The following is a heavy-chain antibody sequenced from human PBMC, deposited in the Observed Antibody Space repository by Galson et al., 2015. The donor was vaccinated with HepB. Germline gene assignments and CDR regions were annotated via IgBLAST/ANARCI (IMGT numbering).Heavy chain of an antibody. J-gene: IGHJ6*03. CDR3: AIGEMGATTYYYYYMDV. CDR1: GGTFSSYA. D-gene: IGHD1-26*01. CDR2: IIPIFGTA. V-gene: IGHV1-69*13. Sequence: SVKVSCKASGGTFSSYAISWVRQAPGQGLEWMGGIIPIFGTANYAQKFQGRVTITADESTSTAYMELSSLRSEDTAVYYCAIGEMGATTYYYYYMDVWGKGTTVTVSS.